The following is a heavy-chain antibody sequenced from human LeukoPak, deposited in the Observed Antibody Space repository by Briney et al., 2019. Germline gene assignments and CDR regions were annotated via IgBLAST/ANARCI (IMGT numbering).Heavy chain of an antibody. CDR1: GFIFSNYG. CDR2: IWYDGGNK. Sequence: GRSLRLSCAASGFIFSNYGMHWVRQAPGKGLEWVAVIWYDGGNKYYADSVKGRFTISRDNSKNTLYLQMDSLRAEDTAVYYCARDRYCSGGSCYSDIFDIWGLGTMVTVSS. J-gene: IGHJ3*02. V-gene: IGHV3-33*01. D-gene: IGHD2-15*01. CDR3: ARDRYCSGGSCYSDIFDI.